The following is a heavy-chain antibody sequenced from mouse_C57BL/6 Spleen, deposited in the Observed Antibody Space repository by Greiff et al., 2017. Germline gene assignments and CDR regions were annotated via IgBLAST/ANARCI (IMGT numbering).Heavy chain of an antibody. V-gene: IGHV5-4*03. CDR1: GFTFSSYA. CDR3: ASHLDSTGYVDYAMDY. J-gene: IGHJ4*01. D-gene: IGHD3-2*02. CDR2: ISDGGSYT. Sequence: EVKVVESGGGLVKPGGSLKLSCAASGFTFSSYAMTWVRQTPEKRLEWVATISDGGSYTYYPDNVKGRFTISRDNAKNNLYLQMSHLKSEDTAMYYCASHLDSTGYVDYAMDYWGQGTSVTVSS.